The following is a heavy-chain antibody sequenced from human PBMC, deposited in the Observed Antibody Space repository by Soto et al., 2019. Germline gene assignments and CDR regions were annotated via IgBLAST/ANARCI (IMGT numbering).Heavy chain of an antibody. D-gene: IGHD3-3*01. V-gene: IGHV1-46*01. CDR2: INPSGGST. J-gene: IGHJ6*02. CDR3: ARVGTYYDFLSGYHYGIDV. CDR1: GYTFTSYY. Sequence: GASVKVSCKASGYTFTSYYMHWVRQAPGQGLEWMGIINPSGGSTSYAQKFQGRVTMTRDTSTSTVYMELSSLRSEDTAVYYCARVGTYYDFLSGYHYGIDVWGQGTTVTVSS.